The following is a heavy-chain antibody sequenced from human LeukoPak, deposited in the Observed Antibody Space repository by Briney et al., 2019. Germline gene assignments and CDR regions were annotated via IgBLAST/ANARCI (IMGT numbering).Heavy chain of an antibody. D-gene: IGHD6-13*01. J-gene: IGHJ4*02. V-gene: IGHV3-23*01. CDR3: AKGSSSWYARVYFDY. Sequence: PGGSLRLSCAASGFTFGSYAMSWVRQAPGKGLEWVSAISGSGGSTYYADSVKGRFTISRDNSKNTLYLQMNSLRAEDTAVYYCAKGSSSWYARVYFDYWGQGTLVTVSS. CDR1: GFTFGSYA. CDR2: ISGSGGST.